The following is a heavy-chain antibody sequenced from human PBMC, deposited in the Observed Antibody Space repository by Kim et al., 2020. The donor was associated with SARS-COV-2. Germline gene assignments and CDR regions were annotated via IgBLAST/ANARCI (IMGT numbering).Heavy chain of an antibody. J-gene: IGHJ6*02. CDR3: VKGGIYKYNHMDV. V-gene: IGHV3-74*01. CDR1: GFTFSSYW. D-gene: IGHD1-1*01. Sequence: GGSLRLSCAASGFTFSSYWIYWVRQAPGKGLVWVSRTNSAGTDTGYADAERGRFIITSDHGNHMLYLEMSRLAADATAVYFSVKGGIYKYNHMDVFAQGT. CDR2: TNSAGTDT.